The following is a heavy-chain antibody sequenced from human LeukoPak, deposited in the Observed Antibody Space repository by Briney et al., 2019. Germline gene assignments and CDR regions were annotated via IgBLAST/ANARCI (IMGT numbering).Heavy chain of an antibody. J-gene: IGHJ6*02. D-gene: IGHD2-2*02. CDR3: ARMSEGCSSTSCYKYYYYYYGMDV. CDR1: GYTFTSYG. CDR2: ISAYNGNT. Sequence: ASVNVSCKASGYTFTSYGISWVRQAPGQGLEWMGWISAYNGNTNYAQKLQGRVTMTTDTSTSTAYMELRSLRSDDTAVYYCARMSEGCSSTSCYKYYYYYYGMDVWGQGTTVTVSS. V-gene: IGHV1-18*01.